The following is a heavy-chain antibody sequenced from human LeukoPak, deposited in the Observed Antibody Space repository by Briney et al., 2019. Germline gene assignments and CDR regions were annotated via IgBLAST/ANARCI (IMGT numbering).Heavy chain of an antibody. D-gene: IGHD1-26*01. CDR3: ATSGAKVTRDTKFYI. CDR1: GFPSSSYV. CDR2: IWYDGTYK. Sequence: GGSASLLGAGSGFPSSSYVLVGVRQAPGKGLEWVATIWYDGTYKNYADSVKGRFTISRDNSKNTLYLQMNSLRADDTAVYYFATSGAKVTRDTKFYIWDQGAMVTVSS. J-gene: IGHJ3*02. V-gene: IGHV3-33*01.